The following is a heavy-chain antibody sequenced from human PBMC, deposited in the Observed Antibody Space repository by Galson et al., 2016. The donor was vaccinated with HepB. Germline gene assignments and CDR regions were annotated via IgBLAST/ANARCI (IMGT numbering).Heavy chain of an antibody. J-gene: IGHJ4*02. CDR3: AREMHVAAAAAFDF. Sequence: SLRLSCAASEFTFSTYGMHWVRQAPGKGLEWVALIWHDGSNKYYADSVKGRFTTSRDNPKNTLYLQKNSLNVEDTAVYYCAREMHVAAAAAFDFWGRGTLVTVSS. V-gene: IGHV3-33*01. CDR2: IWHDGSNK. CDR1: EFTFSTYG. D-gene: IGHD6-13*01.